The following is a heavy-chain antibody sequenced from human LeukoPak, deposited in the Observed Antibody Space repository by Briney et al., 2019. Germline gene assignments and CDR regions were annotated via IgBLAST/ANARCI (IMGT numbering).Heavy chain of an antibody. V-gene: IGHV1-2*02. Sequence: GASVKVSCKASGYTFTGYYMHWVRQAPGQGLEWMGWINPNSGGTNYAQEFQGRVTMTRDTSISTAYMELSRLRSDDTAVYYCARRYGSGSNDYWGQGTLVTVSS. CDR1: GYTFTGYY. CDR3: ARRYGSGSNDY. J-gene: IGHJ4*02. D-gene: IGHD3-10*01. CDR2: INPNSGGT.